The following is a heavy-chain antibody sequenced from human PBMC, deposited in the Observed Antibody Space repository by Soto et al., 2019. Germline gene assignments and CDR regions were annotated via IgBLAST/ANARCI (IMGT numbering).Heavy chain of an antibody. CDR2: VSSTSGYI. CDR1: GFTFSNYK. D-gene: IGHD5-18*01. V-gene: IGHV3-21*01. CDR3: ARANVDTSVVNEYYFDY. Sequence: PVGSLRLSCAVFGFTFSNYKMSWVRQAPGKGLEWVSSVSSTSGYIYYGDSVKGRFTISRDNAKNSLYLQMNSLRAEDTAVYYCARANVDTSVVNEYYFDYWGQGTLVTVSS. J-gene: IGHJ4*02.